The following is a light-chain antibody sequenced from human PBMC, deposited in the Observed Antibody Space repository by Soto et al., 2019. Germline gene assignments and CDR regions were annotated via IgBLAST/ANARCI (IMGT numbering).Light chain of an antibody. J-gene: IGLJ2*01. Sequence: QSALTQPASVSGSPGQSITISCTGTTSDVGGYNYVSWYQQHPGKAPKLIIYAVSNRPSGISNRFSGSKSGNTASLIISGLQAEDEADYYCNSYTSSRTPLFGGGTKVTVL. CDR2: AVS. V-gene: IGLV2-14*01. CDR1: TSDVGGYNY. CDR3: NSYTSSRTPL.